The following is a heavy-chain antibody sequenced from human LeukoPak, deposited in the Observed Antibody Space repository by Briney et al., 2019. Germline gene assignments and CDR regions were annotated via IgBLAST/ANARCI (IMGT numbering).Heavy chain of an antibody. CDR2: IYHSGST. J-gene: IGHJ4*02. V-gene: IGHV4-30-2*01. CDR1: GGSISSGGYS. Sequence: PSQTLSLTCAVSGGSISSGGYSWSWIRQPPGKGLEWIGYIYHSGSTYYNPSLKSRVTISVDRSKNQFSLKLSSVTAADTAVYYCAREAPLYCSGGSCYLVFDYWGQGTLVTVSS. CDR3: AREAPLYCSGGSCYLVFDY. D-gene: IGHD2-15*01.